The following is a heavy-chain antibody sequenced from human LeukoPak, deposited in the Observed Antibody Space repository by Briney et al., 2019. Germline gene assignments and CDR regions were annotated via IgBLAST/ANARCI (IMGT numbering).Heavy chain of an antibody. Sequence: GGSLRLSCAASGFTFSSYEMNWVRQALGKGLEWVSYISSSGSTVYYADSVKGRFTISRDNAKNSLYLQMNSLRAEDTAVYYCARGARYFDRLPGIYFDYWGQGTLVTVSS. CDR2: ISSSGSTV. J-gene: IGHJ4*02. CDR3: ARGARYFDRLPGIYFDY. V-gene: IGHV3-48*03. CDR1: GFTFSSYE. D-gene: IGHD3-9*01.